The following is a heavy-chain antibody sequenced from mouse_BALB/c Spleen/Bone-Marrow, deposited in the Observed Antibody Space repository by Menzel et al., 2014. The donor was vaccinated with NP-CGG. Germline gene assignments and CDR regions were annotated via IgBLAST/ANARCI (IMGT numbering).Heavy chain of an antibody. CDR1: GYTFTSSW. CDR3: ARHHRYAYYFDY. D-gene: IGHD2-14*01. Sequence: QVQLQQSGSVLVRPGTSVKLSCKASGYTFTSSWMHWAKQRPGQGLEWIGEIRPNTDNTNYDEKFKGKATLTVDTSSSTAYVDLSSLTSEDSAVYYCARHHRYAYYFDYWGQGTTLTVSS. V-gene: IGHV1S130*01. CDR2: IRPNTDNT. J-gene: IGHJ2*01.